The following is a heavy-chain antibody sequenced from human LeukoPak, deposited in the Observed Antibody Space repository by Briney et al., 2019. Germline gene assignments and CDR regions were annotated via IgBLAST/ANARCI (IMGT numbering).Heavy chain of an antibody. D-gene: IGHD2-2*01. V-gene: IGHV1-58*02. Sequence: GASVKVSCKASGFTFISSAMRWVRQARGHRLERIEWIVVGSGNTNSAQKFQERVTITRDMSTSTAYMELSSLRSEDTAVYYCAAVRRGALGSHDCSSTSCFHYFDYWGQGTLVTVSS. CDR2: IVVGSGNT. CDR3: AAVRRGALGSHDCSSTSCFHYFDY. J-gene: IGHJ4*02. CDR1: GFTFISSA.